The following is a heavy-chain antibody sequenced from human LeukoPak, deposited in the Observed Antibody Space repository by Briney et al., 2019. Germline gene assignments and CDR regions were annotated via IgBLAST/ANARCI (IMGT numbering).Heavy chain of an antibody. CDR1: GYTFTSYG. CDR2: ISAYNGNT. J-gene: IGHJ4*02. D-gene: IGHD4-17*01. V-gene: IGHV1-18*01. CDR3: TRVSYGDAPWSVEYYFDY. Sequence: ASVKVSCKASGYTFTSYGISWVRQAPGQGLEWMGWISAYNGNTNYAQKLQGRVTMTTDTSTSTAYMELRSLRSDDTAVYYCTRVSYGDAPWSVEYYFDYWGQGTLVTVSS.